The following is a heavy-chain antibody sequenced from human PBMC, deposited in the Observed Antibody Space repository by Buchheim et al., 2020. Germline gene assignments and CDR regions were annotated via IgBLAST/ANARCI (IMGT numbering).Heavy chain of an antibody. V-gene: IGHV3-74*01. J-gene: IGHJ6*02. D-gene: IGHD3-16*01. Sequence: EVQLVESGGGLVQPGGSLRLSCAASGFTFSSSWMHWVRQAPGKGLVCVSHINSDGSNTSYADSVKGRFIIPRDHAKNTVYLQMNSLRVEDTAVYYCAKDWAYGMDVWGQGTT. CDR1: GFTFSSSW. CDR2: INSDGSNT. CDR3: AKDWAYGMDV.